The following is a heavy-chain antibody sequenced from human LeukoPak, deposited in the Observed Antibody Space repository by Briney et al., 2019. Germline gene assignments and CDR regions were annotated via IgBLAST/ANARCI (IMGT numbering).Heavy chain of an antibody. D-gene: IGHD3-10*01. J-gene: IGHJ4*02. Sequence: GGSLRLSCAASGFTFSSYGMSWVRQAPGKGLEWVLAISGSGGSRYYADSVKGRFTISRDNSKSTLYLQMNSLRAEDTAVYYCAKRTFGFDYWGQGALVTVSS. CDR3: AKRTFGFDY. V-gene: IGHV3-23*01. CDR1: GFTFSSYG. CDR2: ISGSGGSR.